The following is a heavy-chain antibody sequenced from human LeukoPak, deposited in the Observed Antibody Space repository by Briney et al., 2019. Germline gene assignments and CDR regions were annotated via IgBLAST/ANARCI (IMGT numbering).Heavy chain of an antibody. Sequence: SGGSLRLSCAASGFTFSDYYMSWIRQAPGKGLEWVSYISSSGSTIYYADSVKGRFTISRDNAKNSLYLQMNSLRAEDAAVYYCAREIAAERGFDSWGQGTLVTVSS. CDR1: GFTFSDYY. CDR2: ISSSGSTI. V-gene: IGHV3-11*01. CDR3: AREIAAERGFDS. D-gene: IGHD6-6*01. J-gene: IGHJ4*02.